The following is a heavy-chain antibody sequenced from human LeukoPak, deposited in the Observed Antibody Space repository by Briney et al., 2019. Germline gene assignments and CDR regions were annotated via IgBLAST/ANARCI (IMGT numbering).Heavy chain of an antibody. Sequence: GASVKVSCKASGYTFTSYDINWVRQATGQGLEWMGWMNPNSGNTGYAQKFQGRVTMTRDTSISTAYMELSRLRSDDTAVYYCASGLRSAWRDYWGQGTLVTVSS. V-gene: IGHV1-8*01. CDR1: GYTFTSYD. J-gene: IGHJ4*02. CDR3: ASGLRSAWRDY. D-gene: IGHD5-12*01. CDR2: MNPNSGNT.